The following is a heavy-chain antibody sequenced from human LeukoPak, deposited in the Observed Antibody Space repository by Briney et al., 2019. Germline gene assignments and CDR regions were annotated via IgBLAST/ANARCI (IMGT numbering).Heavy chain of an antibody. V-gene: IGHV4-4*07. Sequence: PSETLSLTCTVSGGSISSYYWSWIRQPAGRGLEWIGRIYTSGSTNYNPSLKSRVTMSVDTSKNQFSLKLSSVTAADTAVHYCARDSYYYGSGSYPDVWGKGTTVTVPS. J-gene: IGHJ6*04. CDR1: GGSISSYY. CDR3: ARDSYYYGSGSYPDV. CDR2: IYTSGST. D-gene: IGHD3-10*01.